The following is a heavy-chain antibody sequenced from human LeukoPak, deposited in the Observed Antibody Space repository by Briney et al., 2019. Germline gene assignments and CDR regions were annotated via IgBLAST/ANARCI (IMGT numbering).Heavy chain of an antibody. Sequence: PSETLSLTCTVSGGSITSYYWSWIRQPAGKGLEWIGRIYTRGSTKYSPSLKSRVTLSVDTSKNQFSLRLNSVTAADTAVYYWAGEGYYYDHTGYYYGGEDYWGRGTLVTVSS. V-gene: IGHV4-4*07. CDR3: AGEGYYYDHTGYYYGGEDY. D-gene: IGHD3-22*01. J-gene: IGHJ4*02. CDR2: IYTRGST. CDR1: GGSITSYY.